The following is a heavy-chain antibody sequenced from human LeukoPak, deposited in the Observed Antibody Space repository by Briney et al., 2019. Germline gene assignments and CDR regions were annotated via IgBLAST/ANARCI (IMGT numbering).Heavy chain of an antibody. Sequence: PGGSLRLSCAASGFTFSGSAIHWVRQPSGKGLEWVGRVGSKADGYATAYGASVKGRFTISRDDSKNTAWLQMNSLKSEDTAVYYCTDFYYDSIGYPIPAYWGQGTLVTVSS. CDR1: GFTFSGSA. D-gene: IGHD3-22*01. J-gene: IGHJ4*02. CDR3: TDFYYDSIGYPIPAY. CDR2: VGSKADGYAT. V-gene: IGHV3-73*01.